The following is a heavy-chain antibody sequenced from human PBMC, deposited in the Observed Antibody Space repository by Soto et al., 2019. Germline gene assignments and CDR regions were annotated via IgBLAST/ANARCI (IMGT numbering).Heavy chain of an antibody. CDR2: ISVSGGNT. CDR1: GFTFSSYA. J-gene: IGHJ5*02. V-gene: IGHV3-23*01. Sequence: GGSLRLSCAVSGFTFSSYAMSWVRQAPGKGLEWVSTISVSGGNTYYADSVKGRFTISRDNSKNTLYLQMNSLRAEDTAVYYCATDISGYYPSWFDPWGQGTLVTVSS. D-gene: IGHD3-22*01. CDR3: ATDISGYYPSWFDP.